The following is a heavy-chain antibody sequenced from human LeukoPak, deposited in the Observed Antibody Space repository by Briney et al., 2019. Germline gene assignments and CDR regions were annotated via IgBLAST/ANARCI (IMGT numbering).Heavy chain of an antibody. CDR1: GGSISSTNYY. CDR2: IYYSGST. CDR3: ARRYNWNDRWD. V-gene: IGHV4-39*07. D-gene: IGHD1-1*01. J-gene: IGHJ4*02. Sequence: PSETLSLTCTVSGGSISSTNYYWGWIRQPPGKGLEWIGSIYYSGSTYFNPSLKSRLTISLDTSKNQFSLRLSSVTAADTAFYYCARRYNWNDRWDWGQGTLVTVSP.